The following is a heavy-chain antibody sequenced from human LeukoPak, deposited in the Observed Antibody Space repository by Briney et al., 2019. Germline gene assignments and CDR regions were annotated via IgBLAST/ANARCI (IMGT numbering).Heavy chain of an antibody. CDR3: ARARITMVRGVNGNNWFDP. V-gene: IGHV1-46*01. CDR2: INPSGGST. Sequence: GASVKVSCKASGGTFTSYYMHWVRQAPGQGLEWMGIINPSGGSTSYAQKFQGRVTMTRDTSTSTVYMELSSLRSEDTAVYYCARARITMVRGVNGNNWFDPWGQGTLVTVSS. D-gene: IGHD3-10*01. J-gene: IGHJ5*02. CDR1: GGTFTSYY.